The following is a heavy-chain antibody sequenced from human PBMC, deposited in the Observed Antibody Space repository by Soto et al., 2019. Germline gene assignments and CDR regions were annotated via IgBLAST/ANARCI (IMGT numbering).Heavy chain of an antibody. D-gene: IGHD4-4*01. Sequence: GGSLRLSCAASGFTFSSYAMSWVRQAPGKGLEWVSAISGSGGSTYYADSVKGRFTISRDNSRNTLYLQMNSLRAEDTAVYYCAKLQYSNYVGYFFDWGQGTLVTVSS. J-gene: IGHJ4*02. V-gene: IGHV3-23*01. CDR1: GFTFSSYA. CDR3: AKLQYSNYVGYFFD. CDR2: ISGSGGST.